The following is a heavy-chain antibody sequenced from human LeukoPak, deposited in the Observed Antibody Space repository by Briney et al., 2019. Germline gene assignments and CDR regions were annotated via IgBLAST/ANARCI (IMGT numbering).Heavy chain of an antibody. CDR3: ASGGSGYYEYFQH. V-gene: IGHV3-23*01. Sequence: PGGSLRLSCAASGFTFSSYAMSWVRQAPGKGLEWVSAISGSGGSTYYADSVKGRFTISRDNSKNTLYLQMNSLRAEDTALYYCASGGSGYYEYFQHWGQGTLVTVSS. CDR2: ISGSGGST. D-gene: IGHD5-12*01. J-gene: IGHJ1*01. CDR1: GFTFSSYA.